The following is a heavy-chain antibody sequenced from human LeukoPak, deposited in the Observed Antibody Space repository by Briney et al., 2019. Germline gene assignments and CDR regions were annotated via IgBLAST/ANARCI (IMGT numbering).Heavy chain of an antibody. CDR1: GFTFNNYW. D-gene: IGHD3-3*01. J-gene: IGHJ4*02. Sequence: GGSLRLSCVASGFTFNNYWMHWVRHAPGKGLVWVTRINGDGSAINYADSVKGRFTISRDNANNTLYLQMNSLRAEDTAVYYCARAILEPGRLPDYWGQGTLVTVSS. V-gene: IGHV3-74*01. CDR3: ARAILEPGRLPDY. CDR2: INGDGSAI.